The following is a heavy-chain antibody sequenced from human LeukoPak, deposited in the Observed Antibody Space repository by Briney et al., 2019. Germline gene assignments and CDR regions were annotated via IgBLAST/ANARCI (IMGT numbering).Heavy chain of an antibody. CDR3: ARTVVPAAMDYYMDV. CDR1: GYTFTSYG. V-gene: IGHV1-18*01. D-gene: IGHD2-2*01. J-gene: IGHJ6*03. CDR2: ISAYNGNT. Sequence: ASVKVSCKASGYTFTSYGISWVRQAPGQGLEWMGWISAYNGNTNYAQKLQGRVTMTTDTSTSTAYMELRSLRSDDTAVYYCARTVVPAAMDYYMDVWGKGTTVTVSS.